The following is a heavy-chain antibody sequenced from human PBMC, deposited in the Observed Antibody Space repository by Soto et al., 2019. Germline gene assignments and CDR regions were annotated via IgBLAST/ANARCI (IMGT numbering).Heavy chain of an antibody. Sequence: ASVKVSCKASGGTFSSYAISWVRQAPGQGLEWMGGIIPIFGTANYAQKFQGRVTITADESTSTAYMELSSLRSEDTAVYYCARASHCGGDCYAFDYWGQGTLVTVSS. CDR3: ARASHCGGDCYAFDY. V-gene: IGHV1-69*13. CDR1: GGTFSSYA. J-gene: IGHJ4*02. D-gene: IGHD2-21*02. CDR2: IIPIFGTA.